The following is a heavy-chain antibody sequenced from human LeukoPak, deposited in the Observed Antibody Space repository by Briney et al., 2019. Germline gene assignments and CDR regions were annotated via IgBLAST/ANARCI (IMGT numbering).Heavy chain of an antibody. CDR1: GGSFSGYY. Sequence: SETLSLTCAVYGGSFSGYYWSWLRQPPGKGLEWIGEINHSGSTNYNPSLKSRVTISVDTSKNQFSLKLSSVTAADTAVYYCARGVIQLWLRLRTYYFDYWGQGTLVTVSS. V-gene: IGHV4-34*01. D-gene: IGHD5-18*01. CDR3: ARGVIQLWLRLRTYYFDY. CDR2: INHSGST. J-gene: IGHJ4*02.